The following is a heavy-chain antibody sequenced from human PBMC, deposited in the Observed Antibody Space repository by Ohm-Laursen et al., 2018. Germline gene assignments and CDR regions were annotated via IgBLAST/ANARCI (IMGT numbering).Heavy chain of an antibody. V-gene: IGHV3-33*08. D-gene: IGHD6-19*01. CDR2: IWSDGSNK. CDR3: ASDPPSSGWSFSH. Sequence: SLRLSCSAAGFIFTNYAMNWVRQTPGKGLEWVTMIWSDGSNKYYADSVKGRFTISRDNSKNTLYLQMSSLTVDDTAVYYCASDPPSSGWSFSHWGQGTLVTVSS. CDR1: GFIFTNYA. J-gene: IGHJ4*02.